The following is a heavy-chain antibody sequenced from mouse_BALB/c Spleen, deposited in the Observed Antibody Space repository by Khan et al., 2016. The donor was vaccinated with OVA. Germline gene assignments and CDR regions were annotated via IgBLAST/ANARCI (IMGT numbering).Heavy chain of an antibody. J-gene: IGHJ1*01. CDR1: GFTFSNYW. D-gene: IGHD3-3*01. CDR2: IRLKSNIYAT. Sequence: EVKLEESGGGLVQPGGSMKLSCVASGFTFSNYWMNWVRQSPEKGFEWVAEIRLKSNIYATHSAESVRGRFNISSDDSRSSVYLQMNKLGAEDTGIYYCARGWDWYFDVWGAGTTVTVSS. V-gene: IGHV6-6*02. CDR3: ARGWDWYFDV.